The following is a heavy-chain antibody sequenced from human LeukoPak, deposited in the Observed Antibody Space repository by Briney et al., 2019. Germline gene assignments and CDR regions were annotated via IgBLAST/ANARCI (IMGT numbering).Heavy chain of an antibody. D-gene: IGHD2-21*02. V-gene: IGHV4-4*01. CDR2: MYHSGNT. J-gene: IGHJ4*02. Sequence: GSLRLSCAASGFTLDDHGMNWVRQSPGKGLEWIGEMYHSGNTNYNPSLKSRVIISVDKSKNQFSLKLTSVTAADTAVYFCARDLGTAGRPNDNWGQGILVTVSS. CDR3: ARDLGTAGRPNDN. CDR1: GFTLDDHG.